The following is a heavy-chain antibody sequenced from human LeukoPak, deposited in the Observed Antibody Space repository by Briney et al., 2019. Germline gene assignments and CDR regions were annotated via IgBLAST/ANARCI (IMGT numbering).Heavy chain of an antibody. Sequence: GGPLRLSGATTGFNVSDHYMDCVRQTPRQALESIVRTRNKANSYTTEYAASVKGRFTISRDESKNSLYLQMNSLNTEDTAVYYCARAISDSNGYYYFDYWGQGTLVTVSS. V-gene: IGHV3-72*01. J-gene: IGHJ4*02. CDR1: GFNVSDHY. CDR3: ARAISDSNGYYYFDY. CDR2: TRNKANSYTT. D-gene: IGHD3-22*01.